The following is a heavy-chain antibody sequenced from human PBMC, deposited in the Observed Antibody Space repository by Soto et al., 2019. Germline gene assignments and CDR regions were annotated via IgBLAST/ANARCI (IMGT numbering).Heavy chain of an antibody. CDR2: IYYSGST. D-gene: IGHD6-13*01. V-gene: IGHV4-39*01. CDR3: ARQKPLYSSSWYRTSYNWFDP. J-gene: IGHJ5*02. CDR1: GGSISSSSYY. Sequence: QLQLQESGPGLVKPSETLSLTCTVSGGSISSSSYYWGWIRQPPGKGLEWLGRIYYSGSTYYNPSLKSRVTISVATSKNQFSRKLSSVTAADTAVYYCARQKPLYSSSWYRTSYNWFDPWGQGTLVTVSA.